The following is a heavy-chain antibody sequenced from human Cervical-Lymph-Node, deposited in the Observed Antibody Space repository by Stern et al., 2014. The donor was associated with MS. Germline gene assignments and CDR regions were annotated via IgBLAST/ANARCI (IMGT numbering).Heavy chain of an antibody. CDR2: IYPGDSET. D-gene: IGHD1-14*01. CDR3: ARQTTAWASDV. J-gene: IGHJ4*02. CDR1: GFKFSIYW. Sequence: EVQLVESGAELIRPGGSLKISCKGSGFKFSIYWIAWVRQMPGKDLEWMGIIYPGDSETRYSPSFQGQGTMSADKSTSPAYLQWSSLNASDTAMYFCARQTTAWASDVWGQGTLVTVSS. V-gene: IGHV5-51*01.